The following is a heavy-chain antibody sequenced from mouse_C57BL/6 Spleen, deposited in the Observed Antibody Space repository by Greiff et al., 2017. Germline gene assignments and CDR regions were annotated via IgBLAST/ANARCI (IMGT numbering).Heavy chain of an antibody. V-gene: IGHV1-7*01. CDR1: GYTFTSYW. CDR2: INPSSGYT. CDR3: ARSFYDYDDGWDY. D-gene: IGHD2-4*01. J-gene: IGHJ2*01. Sequence: VQLQQSGAELAKPGASVKLSCKASGYTFTSYWMHWVKQRPGQGLEWIGYINPSSGYTKYNQKFKDKATLTADKSSSTAYMQLSSLTYEDSAVYYCARSFYDYDDGWDYGGQGTTLTVSS.